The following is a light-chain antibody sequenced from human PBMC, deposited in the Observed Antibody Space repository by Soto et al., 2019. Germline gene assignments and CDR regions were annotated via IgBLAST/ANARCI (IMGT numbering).Light chain of an antibody. CDR2: DAS. CDR1: QSVSGW. Sequence: DIQMTQSPSTLSASVGDTVTVTCRASQSVSGWLAWYQQKPGEAPKLLIYDASALPRGVPSRFSGSGSGTKFTRTIGSLPPYYFGTYYCQQYETFSGTFGPGTKVDIK. J-gene: IGKJ1*01. CDR3: QQYETFSGT. V-gene: IGKV1-5*01.